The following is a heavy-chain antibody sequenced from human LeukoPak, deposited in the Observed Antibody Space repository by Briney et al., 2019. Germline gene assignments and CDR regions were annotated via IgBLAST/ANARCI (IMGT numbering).Heavy chain of an antibody. V-gene: IGHV1-69*05. CDR1: GGTFSSYA. CDR2: IIPIFGTA. J-gene: IGHJ4*02. CDR3: ATTESRYNWNVPFTFDY. Sequence: WASVKVSCKASGGTFSSYAISWVRQAPGQGLEWMGRIIPIFGTANYAQKFQGRVTITTDESTSTAYMELSSLRSEDTAVYYCATTESRYNWNVPFTFDYWGQGTLVTVSS. D-gene: IGHD1-1*01.